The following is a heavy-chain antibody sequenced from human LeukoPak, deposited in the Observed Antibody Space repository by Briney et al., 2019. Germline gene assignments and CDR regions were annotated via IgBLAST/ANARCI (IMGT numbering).Heavy chain of an antibody. Sequence: GGSLRLSCAASGFAVSSSYMSWVRQAPGRGLEWVSVIYSGGITYYADSVKGRFTISRDNSKNTLYLQMNSLRAEDTAVYYCAKDRKTTVVTGAFDIWGQGTMVTVSS. CDR2: IYSGGIT. V-gene: IGHV3-66*01. D-gene: IGHD4-23*01. CDR3: AKDRKTTVVTGAFDI. J-gene: IGHJ3*02. CDR1: GFAVSSSY.